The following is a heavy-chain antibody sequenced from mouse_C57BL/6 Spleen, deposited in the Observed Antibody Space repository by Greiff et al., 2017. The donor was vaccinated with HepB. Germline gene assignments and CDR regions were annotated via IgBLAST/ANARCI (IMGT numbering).Heavy chain of an antibody. CDR3: ASTVGY. V-gene: IGHV1-82*01. Sequence: VQLQQSGPELVKPGASVKIPCKASGYAFSSSWMNWVKQRPGKGLEWIGRIYPGDGDTNYNGKFKGKATLTADKASSTAYMQLSSLTSEDSAVYFCASTVGYWGQGTTLTVSS. CDR1: GYAFSSSW. CDR2: IYPGDGDT. J-gene: IGHJ2*01.